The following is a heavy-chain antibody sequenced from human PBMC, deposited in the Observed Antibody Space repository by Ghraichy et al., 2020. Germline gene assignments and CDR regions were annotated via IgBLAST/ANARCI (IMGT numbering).Heavy chain of an antibody. CDR1: NFRFSIYW. Sequence: GGSLRLSCAASNFRFSIYWMTWVRQAPGKGLEWVASKKQDGSEKYYVDSVKGRFTISRANVKNSLYLQINNLRAEDTAVYYCARDRAVDGTGYYFGVDVWGQGTTVTVPS. CDR3: ARDRAVDGTGYYFGVDV. J-gene: IGHJ6*02. D-gene: IGHD6-19*01. CDR2: KKQDGSEK. V-gene: IGHV3-7*03.